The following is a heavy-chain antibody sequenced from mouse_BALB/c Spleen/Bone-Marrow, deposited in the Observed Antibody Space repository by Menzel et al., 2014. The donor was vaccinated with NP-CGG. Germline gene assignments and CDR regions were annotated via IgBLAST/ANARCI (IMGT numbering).Heavy chain of an antibody. J-gene: IGHJ4*01. CDR1: GYSITSGYY. CDR3: AAYGNYFY. D-gene: IGHD2-1*01. CDR2: ISYDGSN. Sequence: VQLQQPGPGLVKPSQSLSLTCSVTGYSITSGYYWNWIRQFPGNKLEWMGYISYDGSNNYNPSLKNRISITRDTSKNQFFLKLNSVTTEGTATYYCAAYGNYFYWGQGTSVTVSS. V-gene: IGHV3-6*02.